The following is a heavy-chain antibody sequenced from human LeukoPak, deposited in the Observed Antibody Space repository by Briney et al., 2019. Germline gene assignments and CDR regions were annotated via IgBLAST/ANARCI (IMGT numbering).Heavy chain of an antibody. J-gene: IGHJ4*02. CDR1: GFTFSSYA. CDR2: ISGSGGST. D-gene: IGHD3-22*01. V-gene: IGHV3-23*01. Sequence: GGSLRLSCAASGFTFSSYAMSWVRQAPGKGLEWVSAISGSGGSTYYADSVKGRFTISRDNSKNTLYLQMNSLRAEDTAVYYCAKDGAYDSSGYYRTVVGDFDYWGQGILVTVSS. CDR3: AKDGAYDSSGYYRTVVGDFDY.